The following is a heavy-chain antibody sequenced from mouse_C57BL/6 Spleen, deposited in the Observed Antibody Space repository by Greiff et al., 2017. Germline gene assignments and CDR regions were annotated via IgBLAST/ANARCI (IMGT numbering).Heavy chain of an antibody. CDR2: INPNYGTT. J-gene: IGHJ4*01. D-gene: IGHD2-5*01. Sequence: EVKLQESGPELVKPGASVKISCKASGYSFTDYNMNWVKQSNGKSLEWIGVINPNYGTTSYNQKFKGKATLTVDQSSSTAYMQLNSLTSEDSAVYYCARRSNYVGYYAMDYWGQGTSVTVSS. CDR3: ARRSNYVGYYAMDY. V-gene: IGHV1-39*01. CDR1: GYSFTDYN.